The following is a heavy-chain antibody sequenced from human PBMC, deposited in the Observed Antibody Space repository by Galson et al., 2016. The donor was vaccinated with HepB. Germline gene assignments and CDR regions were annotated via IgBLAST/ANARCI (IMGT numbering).Heavy chain of an antibody. Sequence: SLRLSCAASGLTFSDHYMDWVRQAPGKGLEWVGRIRDKANNYTTEYAASVEGRFSVSTGESKNSLYLQMNSLETEDTAVYYCAKPTNSDAFHIWGQGTMVTVSS. J-gene: IGHJ3*02. D-gene: IGHD5-12*01. V-gene: IGHV3-72*01. CDR1: GLTFSDHY. CDR2: IRDKANNYTT. CDR3: AKPTNSDAFHI.